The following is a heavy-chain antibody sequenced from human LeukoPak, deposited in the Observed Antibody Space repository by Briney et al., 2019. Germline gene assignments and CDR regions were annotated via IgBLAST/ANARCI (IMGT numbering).Heavy chain of an antibody. V-gene: IGHV3-23*01. CDR2: ISGSGGST. CDR3: AKDGFADYYDSSGSNY. Sequence: PGGSLRLSCAASGFTFSSYAMNWVRQAPGKGLEWVSLISGSGGSTYYADSVKGRFTISRDNSKNTLYLQMNSLRAEDTAVYYCAKDGFADYYDSSGSNYWGQGTLVTVSS. D-gene: IGHD3-22*01. CDR1: GFTFSSYA. J-gene: IGHJ4*02.